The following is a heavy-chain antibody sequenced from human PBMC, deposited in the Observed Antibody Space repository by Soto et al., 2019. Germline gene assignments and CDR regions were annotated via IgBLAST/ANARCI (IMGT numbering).Heavy chain of an antibody. J-gene: IGHJ6*02. Sequence: SETLSLTCTVSGGSISSYYWRWIRQPPGKGLEWIGYIYYSGSTNYNPSLKSRVTISVDTSKNQFSLKLSSVTAADTAVYYCARSKRRNGMDVWGQWTTVTVS. CDR1: GGSISSYY. V-gene: IGHV4-59*01. CDR2: IYYSGST. CDR3: ARSKRRNGMDV.